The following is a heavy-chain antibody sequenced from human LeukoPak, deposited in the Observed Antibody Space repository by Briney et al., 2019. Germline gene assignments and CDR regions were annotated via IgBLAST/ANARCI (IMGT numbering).Heavy chain of an antibody. J-gene: IGHJ6*03. CDR3: ARDGGHMVRGVIYYYYYMDV. V-gene: IGHV3-21*01. CDR1: GFTFSTYA. Sequence: GGSLRLSCAASGFTFSTYAMTWVRQAPGKGLEWVSSITGNGDGTSAADSVKGRFTISRDNAKNSLYLQMNSLRAEDTAVYYCARDGGHMVRGVIYYYYYMDVWGKGTTVTISS. CDR2: ITGNGDGT. D-gene: IGHD3-10*01.